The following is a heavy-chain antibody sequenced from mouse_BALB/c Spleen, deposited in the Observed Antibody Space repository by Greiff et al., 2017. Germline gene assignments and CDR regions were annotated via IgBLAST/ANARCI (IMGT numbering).Heavy chain of an antibody. CDR3: ARNGNSYAMDY. V-gene: IGHV5-17*02. D-gene: IGHD2-1*01. Sequence: EVMLVESGGGLVQPGGSRKLSCAASGFTFSSFGMHWVRQAPEKGLEWVAYISSGSSTIYYADTVKGRFTISRDNPKNTLFLQMTSLRSEDTAMDYCARNGNSYAMDYWGQGTSVTVSS. CDR2: ISSGSSTI. CDR1: GFTFSSFG. J-gene: IGHJ4*01.